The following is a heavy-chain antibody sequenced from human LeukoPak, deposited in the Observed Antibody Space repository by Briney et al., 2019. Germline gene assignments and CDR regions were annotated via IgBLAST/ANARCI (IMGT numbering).Heavy chain of an antibody. CDR1: GFSVSGIH. Sequence: GGSLRLSCVASGFSVSGIHMNWVRQAPGKGLEWVSVIYSGGITNYADSVKGRFTISRDSSKNTVSLQMNSLRAEDTAVYYCARDKSGDTIAATDTYFDYWGQGTLVTVSS. CDR2: IYSGGIT. D-gene: IGHD6-25*01. J-gene: IGHJ4*02. V-gene: IGHV3-66*01. CDR3: ARDKSGDTIAATDTYFDY.